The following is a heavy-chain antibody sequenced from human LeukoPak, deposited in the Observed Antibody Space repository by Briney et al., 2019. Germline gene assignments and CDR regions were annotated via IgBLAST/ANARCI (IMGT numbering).Heavy chain of an antibody. CDR3: ARVVLDCSGGSCSYMDV. D-gene: IGHD2-15*01. V-gene: IGHV4-38-2*02. Sequence: SETLSLTCTVSGYSISSGYYWGWIRQPPGKGLEWIGSIYHSGRTYYNPSLKSRVTISVDTSKNQFSLKLSSVTTADTAVYYCARVVLDCSGGSCSYMDVWGKGTTVTVSS. CDR1: GYSISSGYY. J-gene: IGHJ6*03. CDR2: IYHSGRT.